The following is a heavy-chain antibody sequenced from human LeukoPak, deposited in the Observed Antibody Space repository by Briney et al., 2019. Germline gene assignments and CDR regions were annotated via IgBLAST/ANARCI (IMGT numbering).Heavy chain of an antibody. J-gene: IGHJ4*02. Sequence: SETLSLTCAVYGGSFSGYYWSWIRQPPGKGLEWIGEINHSGSTNYNPSLKSRVTISVDTSKNQFSLKLSSVTATDTAVYYCARAHYGSGSYYIDYWGQGTLVTVSS. CDR2: INHSGST. CDR1: GGSFSGYY. D-gene: IGHD3-10*01. CDR3: ARAHYGSGSYYIDY. V-gene: IGHV4-34*01.